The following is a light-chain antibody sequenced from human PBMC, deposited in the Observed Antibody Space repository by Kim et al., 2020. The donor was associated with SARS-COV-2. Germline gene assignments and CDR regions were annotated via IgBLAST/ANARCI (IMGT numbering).Light chain of an antibody. Sequence: SPGERATLSCRANQTIPSSYLAWYQHKPGQAPRLLIYGAFNRASGIPDRFSGSGYGADFTLNISRLEPEDFAVYYCQQYGSPPLSFGGGTKVDIK. CDR1: QTIPSSY. J-gene: IGKJ4*01. CDR2: GAF. V-gene: IGKV3-20*01. CDR3: QQYGSPPLS.